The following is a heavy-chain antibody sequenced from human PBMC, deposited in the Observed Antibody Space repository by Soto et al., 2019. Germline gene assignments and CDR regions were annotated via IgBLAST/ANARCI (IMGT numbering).Heavy chain of an antibody. Sequence: SETLSLTCAVYGGSFSGYYWSWIRQPPGKGLEWIGEINHSGSTNYNPSLKSRVTISVDTSKNQFSLKLSSVTAADTAVYYCARGEAFADIVVVPAAIQLGFDPWGQGTLVTVSS. CDR2: INHSGST. J-gene: IGHJ5*02. V-gene: IGHV4-34*01. CDR1: GGSFSGYY. D-gene: IGHD2-2*01. CDR3: ARGEAFADIVVVPAAIQLGFDP.